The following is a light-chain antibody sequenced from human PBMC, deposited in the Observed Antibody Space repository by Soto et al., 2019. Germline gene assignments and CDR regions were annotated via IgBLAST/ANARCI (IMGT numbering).Light chain of an antibody. CDR3: QQRSNWPPRWT. J-gene: IGKJ1*01. Sequence: EIVLTQSPATLSFSPGERATLSCRASQSVSSYLAWYQQKPGQAPRLLIYDASNRATGIPARFSGSGSGTDFTLTISSLEPEDFAVYYCQQRSNWPPRWTFGQGTKVDIK. CDR2: DAS. V-gene: IGKV3-11*01. CDR1: QSVSSY.